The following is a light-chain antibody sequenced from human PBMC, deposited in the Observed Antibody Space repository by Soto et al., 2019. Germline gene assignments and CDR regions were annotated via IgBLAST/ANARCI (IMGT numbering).Light chain of an antibody. J-gene: IGKJ1*01. CDR2: GAS. V-gene: IGKV3-15*01. Sequence: EIVMTQSPATLSVSPGERATLSCRASESVSSNLAWYQQKPGQAPRLLIHGASIRATGIPARFGGSGSGTEFTLTISSLQSEDFAVYYCQQYDNWWTFGQGTKVEIK. CDR3: QQYDNWWT. CDR1: ESVSSN.